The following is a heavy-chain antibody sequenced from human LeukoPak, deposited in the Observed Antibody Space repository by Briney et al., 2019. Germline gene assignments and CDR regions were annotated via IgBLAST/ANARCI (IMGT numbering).Heavy chain of an antibody. V-gene: IGHV3-23*01. CDR1: GFTFSSYA. D-gene: IGHD2-2*01. Sequence: GGSLRLSCAASGFTFSSYAMSWVRQAPGKGLEWVSAISGSGGSTYYADSVKGRFTISRDNSKNTLYLQMNSLRAEDTAAYYCAKVRTYQLLSRGWFDPWGQGTLVTVSS. CDR3: AKVRTYQLLSRGWFDP. J-gene: IGHJ5*02. CDR2: ISGSGGST.